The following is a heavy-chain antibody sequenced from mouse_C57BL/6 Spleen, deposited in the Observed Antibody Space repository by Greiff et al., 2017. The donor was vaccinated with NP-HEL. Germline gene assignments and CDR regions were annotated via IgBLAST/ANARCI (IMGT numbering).Heavy chain of an antibody. J-gene: IGHJ4*01. V-gene: IGHV14-3*01. CDR2: IDPANGNT. D-gene: IGHD2-2*01. CDR3: ARGQLIYYGYDEGARAMDY. Sequence: EVQGVESVAELVRPGASVKLSCTASGFNIKNTYMHWVKQRPEQGLEWIGRIDPANGNTKYAPKFQGKATITADTSSTTAYLQLSSLTSEDTAIYYCARGQLIYYGYDEGARAMDYWGQGTSVTVSS. CDR1: GFNIKNTY.